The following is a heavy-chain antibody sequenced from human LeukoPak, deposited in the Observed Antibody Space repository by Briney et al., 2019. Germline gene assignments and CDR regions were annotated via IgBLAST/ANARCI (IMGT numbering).Heavy chain of an antibody. CDR1: GFTFSNYA. V-gene: IGHV3-23*01. CDR2: ISGRGGST. J-gene: IGHJ3*02. CDR3: AKLSHDYVWGSDAFDI. Sequence: PGGSLRLSCAASGFTFSNYAMSWVRQAPGKGLEWVSAISGRGGSTYYADSVKGRFTISRDNSKNTLYLQMNSLRAEDTAVYYCAKLSHDYVWGSDAFDIWGQGTMVTVSS. D-gene: IGHD3-16*01.